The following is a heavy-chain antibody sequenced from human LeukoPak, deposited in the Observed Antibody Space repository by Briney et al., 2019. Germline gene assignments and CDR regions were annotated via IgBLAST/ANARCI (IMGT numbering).Heavy chain of an antibody. V-gene: IGHV1-18*01. J-gene: IGHJ4*02. Sequence: GASVKVSCKASGYTFTNYGISWVRQAPGQGLEWMGWISAYNGNTNYAQKLQGRVTMTTDTSTSTGYMELRSLRSGDTAVYYCARGRDGYNPTADYWGQGTLVTVS. CDR3: ARGRDGYNPTADY. CDR2: ISAYNGNT. CDR1: GYTFTNYG. D-gene: IGHD5-24*01.